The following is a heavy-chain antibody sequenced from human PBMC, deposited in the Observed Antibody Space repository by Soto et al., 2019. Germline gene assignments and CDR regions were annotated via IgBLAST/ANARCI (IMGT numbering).Heavy chain of an antibody. CDR2: ISSSSSYT. D-gene: IGHD3-3*01. J-gene: IGHJ4*02. Sequence: QVQLVESGGGLVKPGGSLRLSCAASGFTFSDYYMSWIRQAPGKGLEWVTYISSSSSYTNYADSVKGRFTISRDNAKNSQYLQMNSLRAEDTAVYYCARGGDYEFWRTYFVDYWGPGTLVTVSS. V-gene: IGHV3-11*06. CDR3: ARGGDYEFWRTYFVDY. CDR1: GFTFSDYY.